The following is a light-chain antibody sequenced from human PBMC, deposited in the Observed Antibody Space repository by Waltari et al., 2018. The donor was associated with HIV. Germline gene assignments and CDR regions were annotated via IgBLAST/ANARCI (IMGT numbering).Light chain of an antibody. J-gene: IGLJ1*01. Sequence: QSALTQPASVSGSPGQSITISCTGTSSNVGSDDLVSWYQQHPGEAPKLIIYEVTKRPSGVSNRFSGSKSGSTASLTIAGLQAEDGSDYYCCSCPRSGIRYVFGTGTKVTVL. CDR1: SSNVGSDDL. CDR2: EVT. CDR3: CSCPRSGIRYV. V-gene: IGLV2-23*02.